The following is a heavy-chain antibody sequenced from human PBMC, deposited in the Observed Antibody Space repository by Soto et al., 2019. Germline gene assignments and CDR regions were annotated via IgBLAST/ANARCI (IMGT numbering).Heavy chain of an antibody. CDR2: TSNSGST. CDR3: ARGGGSTKVDY. V-gene: IGHV4-31*03. D-gene: IGHD2-2*01. J-gene: IGHJ4*02. CDR1: VGSITSSGYY. Sequence: QVQLQESGPGLVKPSQTLSLTCTVSVGSITSSGYYGSWIRQHPGEGLEWIGFTSNSGSTSYNPSLKSRVTISVDTSSNQFSLNLKSVTAADTAVYYCARGGGSTKVDYWGQGTLVTVSP.